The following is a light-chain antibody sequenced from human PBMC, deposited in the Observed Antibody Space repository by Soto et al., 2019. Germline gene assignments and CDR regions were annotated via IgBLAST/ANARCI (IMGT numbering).Light chain of an antibody. CDR2: NTS. V-gene: IGKV3-20*01. CDR1: QSVSSSY. Sequence: EIVLTQSPGTLSLSPGETATLSCRASQSVSSSYLAWYQQKPGQAPRLLIYNTSSRATGIPDRFSGSGSGTDFTLTISRLELEDFAVYYCQQYGSSLLTFGGGTKVEIK. J-gene: IGKJ4*01. CDR3: QQYGSSLLT.